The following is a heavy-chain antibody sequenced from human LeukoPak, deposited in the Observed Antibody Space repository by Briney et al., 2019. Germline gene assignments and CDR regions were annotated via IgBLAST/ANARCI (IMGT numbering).Heavy chain of an antibody. Sequence: GGSLRLSCAASGFTFDDYAMHWVRQAPGKGLEWVSAISGSGGSTYYADSVKGRFTISRDNSKNTLYLQMNSLRAEDTAVYYCANGPWIQLWSNAFDIWGQGTMVTVSS. CDR1: GFTFDDYA. V-gene: IGHV3-23*01. D-gene: IGHD5-18*01. CDR2: ISGSGGST. J-gene: IGHJ3*02. CDR3: ANGPWIQLWSNAFDI.